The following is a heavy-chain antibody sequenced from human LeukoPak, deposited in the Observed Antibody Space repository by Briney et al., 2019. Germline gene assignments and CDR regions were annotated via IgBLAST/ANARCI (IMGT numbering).Heavy chain of an antibody. CDR3: ARHRGSCSGGSCYEYFEY. CDR1: GGSFSGYY. D-gene: IGHD2-15*01. V-gene: IGHV4-34*01. Sequence: SETLSLTCAVYGGSFSGYYWSWIRQPPGKGLEWIGEINHSGSTNYNPSLKGRVTIAVATSKNQFSLKLSSVTAADTAVYYCARHRGSCSGGSCYEYFEYWGQGTLVTVSS. CDR2: INHSGST. J-gene: IGHJ1*01.